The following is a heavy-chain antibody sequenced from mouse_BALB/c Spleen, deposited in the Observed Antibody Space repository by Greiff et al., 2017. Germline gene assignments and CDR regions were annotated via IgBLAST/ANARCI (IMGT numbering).Heavy chain of an antibody. J-gene: IGHJ4*01. D-gene: IGHD1-1*01. CDR3: TRSDGNYYAMDY. Sequence: QVQLQQPGAELVKPGASVKLSCKASGYTFTSYYMYWVKQRPGQGLEWIGGINPSNGGTNFNEKFKSKATLTVDKSSSTAYMQLSSLTSEDSAVYYCTRSDGNYYAMDYWGQGTSVTVSS. CDR1: GYTFTSYY. V-gene: IGHV1S81*02. CDR2: INPSNGGT.